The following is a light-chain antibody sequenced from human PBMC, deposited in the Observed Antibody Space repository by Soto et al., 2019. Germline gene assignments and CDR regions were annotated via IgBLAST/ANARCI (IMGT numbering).Light chain of an antibody. CDR3: ETWDSNTRV. CDR2: LEGSGTY. J-gene: IGLJ2*01. Sequence: QPVLTQSSSASASLGSSVNLTCTLSSGHSTYIIAWHQQQPGKAPRYLMKLEGSGTYNKGSGVPDRFSGSSSGADRYLTISNLQSVDETDYYCETWDSNTRVFGGGTKLTVL. CDR1: SGHSTYI. V-gene: IGLV4-60*03.